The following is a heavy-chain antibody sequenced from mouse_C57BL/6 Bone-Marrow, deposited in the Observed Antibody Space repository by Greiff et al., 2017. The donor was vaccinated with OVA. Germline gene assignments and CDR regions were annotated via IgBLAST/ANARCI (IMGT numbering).Heavy chain of an antibody. D-gene: IGHD1-1*01. CDR3: ARGGVTTVVGYFDV. V-gene: IGHV5-9*01. CDR2: ISGCCSNT. CDR1: GFPFSSYT. Sequence: EVKLVESGGCLVKPGGSLKLSCAASGFPFSSYTMSWVRQTPEKRLEWVATISGCCSNTSSPDRVKGRFTITTDNAKNTLYLQMSSLRSEDTALYYCARGGVTTVVGYFDVWGTGTTVTVSS. J-gene: IGHJ1*03.